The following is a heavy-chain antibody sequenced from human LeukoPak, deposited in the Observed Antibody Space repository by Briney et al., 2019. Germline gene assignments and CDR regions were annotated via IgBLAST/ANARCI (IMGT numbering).Heavy chain of an antibody. Sequence: GASVKVSCKASGYTFSGYYMHWVRQAPGQGLEWMGWINPNSGGTNYAQKFQGRVTMTRDRTISTVYMELSRLGSDDTAVYYCAWGIYSYSTPFDYWGQGTLVTVSS. CDR2: INPNSGGT. J-gene: IGHJ4*02. CDR1: GYTFSGYY. CDR3: AWGIYSYSTPFDY. D-gene: IGHD3-16*02. V-gene: IGHV1-2*02.